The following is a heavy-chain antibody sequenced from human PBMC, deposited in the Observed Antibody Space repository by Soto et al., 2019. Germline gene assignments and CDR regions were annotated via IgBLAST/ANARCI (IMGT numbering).Heavy chain of an antibody. J-gene: IGHJ3*02. V-gene: IGHV1-46*01. CDR3: ARGYYYDSSSPLEAFDI. CDR1: GYTFTSYY. Sequence: ASVKVSCKASGYTFTSYYMHWVRQAPGQGLEWMGIINPSGGSTSYAQKFQGRVTMTRDTSTSTVYMELSSLRSEDTAVYYCARGYYYDSSSPLEAFDIWGQGTMVTVSS. CDR2: INPSGGST. D-gene: IGHD3-22*01.